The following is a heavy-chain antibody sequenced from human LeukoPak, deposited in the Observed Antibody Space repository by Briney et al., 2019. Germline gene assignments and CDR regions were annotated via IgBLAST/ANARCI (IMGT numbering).Heavy chain of an antibody. Sequence: ASVKVSCKASGYTFTGYYMHWVRQAPGQGLEWMGWINPNSGNTGYAQKFQGRVTMTRNTSISTAYMELSSLRSEDTAVYYCARAGSGWSNYYYYGMDVWGQGTTVTVSS. CDR3: ARAGSGWSNYYYYGMDV. CDR2: INPNSGNT. J-gene: IGHJ6*02. V-gene: IGHV1-8*02. CDR1: GYTFTGYY. D-gene: IGHD6-19*01.